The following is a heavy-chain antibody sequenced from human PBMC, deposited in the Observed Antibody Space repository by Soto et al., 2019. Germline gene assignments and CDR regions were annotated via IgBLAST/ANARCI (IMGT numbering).Heavy chain of an antibody. Sequence: ASVKVSCKASGYTFTSYSMHWVRQAPGQGLEWMGIINPSSGRTSYAQNFQGRVTMTSDTSTSIVYMEMSSLKSEGTAVYYCARDHNFGFILYAMDVWGQGTTVTVSS. V-gene: IGHV1-46*01. CDR1: GYTFTSYS. J-gene: IGHJ6*02. CDR3: ARDHNFGFILYAMDV. D-gene: IGHD2-15*01. CDR2: INPSSGRT.